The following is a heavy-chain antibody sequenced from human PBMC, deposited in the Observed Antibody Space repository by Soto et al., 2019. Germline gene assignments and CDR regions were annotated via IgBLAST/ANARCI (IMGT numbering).Heavy chain of an antibody. V-gene: IGHV4-34*01. CDR1: GGSFSGYY. Sequence: PSETLSLTCAVYGGSFSGYYWSWIRQPPGKGLEWIGSIYYRGNTYYNPSHNGRITISLDTSKNQFSLRLTSVTAADTAVYYCARGEVRGLIATGVDYWGQGALVSVSS. CDR2: IYYRGNT. D-gene: IGHD3-10*01. J-gene: IGHJ4*02. CDR3: ARGEVRGLIATGVDY.